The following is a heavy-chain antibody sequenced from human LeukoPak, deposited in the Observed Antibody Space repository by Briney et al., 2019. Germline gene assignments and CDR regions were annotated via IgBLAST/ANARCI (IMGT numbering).Heavy chain of an antibody. V-gene: IGHV4-34*01. J-gene: IGHJ4*02. Sequence: SETLSLTCAVYGVSFSGYYWSWIRQPPGKGLEWIGEINHSGSTNYNPSLKSRVTISVDTSKNQFSLKLSSVTAADTAVYYCARARYHTEMTYFRTVYYFDYWGQGTLVTVSS. CDR3: ARARYHTEMTYFRTVYYFDY. CDR1: GVSFSGYY. CDR2: INHSGST. D-gene: IGHD2-8*01.